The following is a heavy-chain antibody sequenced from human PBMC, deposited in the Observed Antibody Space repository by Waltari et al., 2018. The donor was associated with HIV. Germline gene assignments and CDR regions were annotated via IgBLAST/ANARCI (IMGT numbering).Heavy chain of an antibody. Sequence: QVQLQESGPGLVKPSETLSLTCTVSGGSISSYYWSWIRQPPGKGLEWIGYIYYSGSTTDTPSLKSRVTISVDTPKNQFSRKLSSVTAADTAVYYCAGDARTWSGYSYYYYGMDVWGQGTTVTVSS. D-gene: IGHD3-3*01. CDR3: AGDARTWSGYSYYYYGMDV. CDR2: IYYSGST. CDR1: GGSISSYY. J-gene: IGHJ6*02. V-gene: IGHV4-59*01.